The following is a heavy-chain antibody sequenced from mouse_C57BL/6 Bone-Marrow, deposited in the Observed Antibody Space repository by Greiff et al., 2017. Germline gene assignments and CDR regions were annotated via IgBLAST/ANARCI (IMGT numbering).Heavy chain of an antibody. Sequence: EVQLQQSGPVLVKPGASVKMSCKASGYTFTDYYMNWVKQSHGKSLEWIGVINPYNGGTSYNQKFKGKATLTVDKSSSTAYMELNSLTSEDSAVXYCARSHYNGSSYQGAMDYWGQGTSVTVSS. CDR1: GYTFTDYY. J-gene: IGHJ4*01. D-gene: IGHD1-1*01. CDR3: ARSHYNGSSYQGAMDY. V-gene: IGHV1-19*01. CDR2: INPYNGGT.